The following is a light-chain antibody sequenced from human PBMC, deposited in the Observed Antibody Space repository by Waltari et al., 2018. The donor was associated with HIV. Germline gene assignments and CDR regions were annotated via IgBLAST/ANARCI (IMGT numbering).Light chain of an antibody. J-gene: IGLJ1*01. V-gene: IGLV1-36*01. CDR2: DDD. CDR1: SSNIGRNA. CDR3: ATWDDSLNVYV. Sequence: QSVLTQPPSVSEVPRQRVTISCSGSSSNIGRNAVSWYQPFPGQAPKLLIYDDDLLPSVVSDRFSGSKSGTSASLTISGLQSDDEAAYFCATWDDSLNVYVFGSGTKVTVI.